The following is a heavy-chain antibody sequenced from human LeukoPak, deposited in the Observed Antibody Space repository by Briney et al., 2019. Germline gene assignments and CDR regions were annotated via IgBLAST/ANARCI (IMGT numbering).Heavy chain of an antibody. CDR3: ARGRPTITTPYFDY. CDR2: INHSGST. CDR1: GGSVSGYY. V-gene: IGHV4-34*01. D-gene: IGHD5-12*01. Sequence: SETLSLTCTISGGSVSGYYWSWIRQPPGKGLEWIGEINHSGSTNYNPSLKSRVTISVDTSKNQFSLKLSSVTAADTAVYYCARGRPTITTPYFDYWGQGTLVTVSS. J-gene: IGHJ4*02.